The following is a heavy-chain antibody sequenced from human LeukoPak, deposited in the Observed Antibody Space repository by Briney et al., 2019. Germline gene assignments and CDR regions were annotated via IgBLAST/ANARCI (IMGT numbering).Heavy chain of an antibody. V-gene: IGHV3-23*01. CDR2: ISGSGGNT. CDR3: AKDVYSSSSYYFDY. D-gene: IGHD6-6*01. CDR1: GFSFSSYA. J-gene: IGHJ4*02. Sequence: GGSLRLSCAASGFSFSSYAMSWVRQAPGKGLEWVSAISGSGGNTYYADSVRGRFTISRDNSKNTLYLQMNSLRAEDTAVYYCAKDVYSSSSYYFDYWGQGTLVTVSS.